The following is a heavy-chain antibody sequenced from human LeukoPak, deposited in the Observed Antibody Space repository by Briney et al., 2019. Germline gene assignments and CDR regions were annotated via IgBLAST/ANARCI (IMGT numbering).Heavy chain of an antibody. CDR3: ARESITGTSFDY. J-gene: IGHJ4*02. V-gene: IGHV1-2*06. Sequence: ASVKVSCKASGYTFTGYYMHWVRQAPGQGLEWMGRINPNSGGTNHAQKFQGRVTMTRDTSISTAYMELSRLRSDDTAVYYCARESITGTSFDYWGQGTLVTVSS. CDR2: INPNSGGT. D-gene: IGHD1-20*01. CDR1: GYTFTGYY.